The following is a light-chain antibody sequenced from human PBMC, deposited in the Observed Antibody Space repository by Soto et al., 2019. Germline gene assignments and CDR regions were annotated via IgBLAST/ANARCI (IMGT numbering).Light chain of an antibody. J-gene: IGLJ1*01. CDR3: SSYTTSNTRQIV. V-gene: IGLV2-14*03. CDR1: SSDVGGYNY. CDR2: DVT. Sequence: QSVLTQPGSVSGSPGQSITISCTGTSSDVGGYNYVSWYQHHPGKAPKLIIYDVTNRPSGVSNPFSGSKSGNTASLTISGLQPEDEADYYCSSYTTSNTRQIVFGTGTKVTVL.